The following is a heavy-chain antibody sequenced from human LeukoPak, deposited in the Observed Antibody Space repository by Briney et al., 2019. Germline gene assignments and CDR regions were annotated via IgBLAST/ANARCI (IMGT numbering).Heavy chain of an antibody. Sequence: GESLRLSCAASGFTFSSYCMRWVRQPPGKGLEWVAFIRYDGSNKYYADSVKPRFTTSRDNSKNTLYLQTNSLGAEDTAVYYCAKGTPFDYWGQGTLVTVSS. J-gene: IGHJ4*02. CDR3: AKGTPFDY. CDR1: GFTFSSYC. V-gene: IGHV3-30*02. CDR2: IRYDGSNK.